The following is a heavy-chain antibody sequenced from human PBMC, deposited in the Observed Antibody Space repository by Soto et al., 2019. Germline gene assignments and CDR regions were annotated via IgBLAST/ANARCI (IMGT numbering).Heavy chain of an antibody. CDR1: GYTFTSYG. CDR2: ISAYNGNT. CDR3: ASSIAAADNFDY. D-gene: IGHD6-13*01. Sequence: ASVKVSCKASGYTFTSYGISGVRQAPGQGLEWMGWISAYNGNTNYAQKLQGRVTMTTDTSTSTAYMELRSLRSDDTAVYYCASSIAAADNFDYWGQGTLVTVSS. V-gene: IGHV1-18*01. J-gene: IGHJ4*02.